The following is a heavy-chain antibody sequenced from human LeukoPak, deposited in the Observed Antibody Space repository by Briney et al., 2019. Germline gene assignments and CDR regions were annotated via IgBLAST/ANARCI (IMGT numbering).Heavy chain of an antibody. J-gene: IGHJ3*02. D-gene: IGHD1-1*01. V-gene: IGHV3-30-3*01. CDR1: GFTFSSYA. CDR3: AKGWNDHDAFDI. CDR2: ISYDGSNK. Sequence: GGSLRLSCAASGFTFSSYAMHWVRQAPGKGLEWVAVISYDGSNKYYADSVKGRFTISRDNSKNTLYLQMNSLRAEDTAVYYCAKGWNDHDAFDIWGQGTMVTVSS.